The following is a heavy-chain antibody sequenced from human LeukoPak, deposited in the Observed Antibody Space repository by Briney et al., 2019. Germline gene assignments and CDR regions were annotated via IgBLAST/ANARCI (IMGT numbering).Heavy chain of an antibody. J-gene: IGHJ4*02. CDR1: GGSISSRNW. CDR2: IYHSGST. V-gene: IGHV4-4*02. CDR3: ARNGGNSDFDY. Sequence: PSETLSLTCAVSGGSISSRNWWSWVRQPPGKGLEWIGEIYHSGSTNYNPSLKSRVTISVDMSKNQFSLKLSSVTAADTAVYYCARNGGNSDFDYWGQGTLVTVSS. D-gene: IGHD4-23*01.